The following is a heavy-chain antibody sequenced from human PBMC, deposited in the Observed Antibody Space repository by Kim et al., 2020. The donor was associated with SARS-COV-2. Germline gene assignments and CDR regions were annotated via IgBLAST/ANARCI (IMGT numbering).Heavy chain of an antibody. D-gene: IGHD3-16*01. CDR3: AKEAFEQHHSPLDY. J-gene: IGHJ4*02. CDR1: GFNFSNYA. CDR2: ISGRGGST. Sequence: GGSRRLSCAASGFNFSNYAMGWVRQAPGKGLEWVALISGRGGSTYYGDSVKGRFTISRDNSKNTLYLQMNSLRAEDTAMYYCAKEAFEQHHSPLDYWGQRGLVTLSP. V-gene: IGHV3-23*01.